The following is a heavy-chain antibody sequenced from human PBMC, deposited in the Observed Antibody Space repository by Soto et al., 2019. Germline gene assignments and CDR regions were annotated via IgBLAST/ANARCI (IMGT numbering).Heavy chain of an antibody. J-gene: IGHJ3*02. CDR1: GFTFGDYA. Sequence: LRLSCTASGFTFGDYAMSWFRQAPGKGLEWVGFIRSKAYGGTTEYAASVKGRFTISRDDSKSIAYLQMNSLKTEDTAVYYYTRDRAKRGYSYGYAPDAFDIWGQGTMVTVSS. V-gene: IGHV3-49*03. CDR3: TRDRAKRGYSYGYAPDAFDI. CDR2: IRSKAYGGTT. D-gene: IGHD5-18*01.